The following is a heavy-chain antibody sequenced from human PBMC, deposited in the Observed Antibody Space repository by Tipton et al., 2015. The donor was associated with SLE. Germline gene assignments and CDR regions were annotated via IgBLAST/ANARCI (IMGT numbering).Heavy chain of an antibody. V-gene: IGHV4-61*02. CDR1: GGSINSGSYY. Sequence: LRLSCPVSGGSINSGSYYWTWIRQPAGKGLAWIGRMYTSGSTNYNPSLQSRVTISVDTSKNQFSLKLSSVTAADTAVYYCARSPPSQVYDYWGQGNLVTVSS. CDR2: MYTSGST. J-gene: IGHJ4*02. CDR3: ARSPPSQVYDY.